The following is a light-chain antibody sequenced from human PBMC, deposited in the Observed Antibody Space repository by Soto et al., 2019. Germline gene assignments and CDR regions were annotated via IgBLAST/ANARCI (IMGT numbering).Light chain of an antibody. CDR3: LVYYDSAWV. Sequence: QAVVTQEPSLTVSQGGTVTLTCTSSTGAVTSGYYPNWFQQKPGQTPRALIYGVSNRHSWTPARFSGSLLGGKAALTLSGAEPEDEADYYCLVYYDSAWVFGGGTKLTVL. V-gene: IGLV7-43*01. CDR2: GVS. J-gene: IGLJ3*02. CDR1: TGAVTSGYY.